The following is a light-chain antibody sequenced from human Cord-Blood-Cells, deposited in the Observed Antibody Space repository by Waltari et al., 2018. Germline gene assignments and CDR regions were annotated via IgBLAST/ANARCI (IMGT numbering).Light chain of an antibody. CDR1: SSDVGGYNY. CDR3: SSYAGSNNYV. Sequence: QSALTQPPSASGSPGQSVTISCTGTSSDVGGYNYVSWYQQHPGKAPKLIIYEVSKRPSGVPDRFSGSKSGHTASLTVSGLQAEDEADYYGSSYAGSNNYVFRTGTKVTVL. J-gene: IGLJ1*01. V-gene: IGLV2-8*01. CDR2: EVS.